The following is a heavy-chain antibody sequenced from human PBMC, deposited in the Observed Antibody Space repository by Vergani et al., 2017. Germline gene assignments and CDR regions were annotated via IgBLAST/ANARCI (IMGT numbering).Heavy chain of an antibody. J-gene: IGHJ2*01. V-gene: IGHV4-39*07. CDR2: IYYSGST. Sequence: QLQLQESGPGLVKPSETLSLTCTVSGGSISSSSYYWGWIRQPPGNGLEWIGSIYYSGSTYYNPYLKSRVTISVDTSKNQFSLKLSSVTAADTAVYYCARDHAAVAGTRYFDLWGRGTLVTVSS. CDR3: ARDHAAVAGTRYFDL. CDR1: GGSISSSSYY. D-gene: IGHD6-19*01.